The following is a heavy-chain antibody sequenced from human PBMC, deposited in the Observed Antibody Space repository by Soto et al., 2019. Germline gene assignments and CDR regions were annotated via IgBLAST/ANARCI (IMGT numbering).Heavy chain of an antibody. CDR2: ISSSSSYI. CDR3: ARDRWYSGGWYFNAFDI. Sequence: GSLRLSCAASGFTFSSYSMNWVRQAPGKGLEWVSSISSSSSYIYYADSVKGRFTISRDNAKNSLYLQMNSLRAEDTAVYYCARDRWYSGGWYFNAFDIWGQGTMVTVSS. J-gene: IGHJ3*02. D-gene: IGHD6-19*01. CDR1: GFTFSSYS. V-gene: IGHV3-21*01.